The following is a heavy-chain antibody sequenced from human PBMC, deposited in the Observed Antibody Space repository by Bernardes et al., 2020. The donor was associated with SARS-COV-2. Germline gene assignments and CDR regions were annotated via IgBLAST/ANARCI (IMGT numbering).Heavy chain of an antibody. CDR1: GFTFNNFG. CDR2: ISYEGSIQ. V-gene: IGHV3-30*18. CDR3: AKLRSVLWIHPYYNAMDA. D-gene: IGHD2-2*01. Sequence: GGSLRLSCEASGFTFNNFGMHWVRQAPGKGLEWVAVISYEGSIQHYADSVKGRFTISRDSSKNTVYLQMNTLRSEDTAVYYCAKLRSVLWIHPYYNAMDAWGQGTMVTVSS. J-gene: IGHJ6*02.